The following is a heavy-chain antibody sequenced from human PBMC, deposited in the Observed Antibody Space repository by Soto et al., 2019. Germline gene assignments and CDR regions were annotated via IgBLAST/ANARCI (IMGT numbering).Heavy chain of an antibody. D-gene: IGHD5-18*01. J-gene: IGHJ4*02. CDR2: IHYSGST. Sequence: QVQLQESGPGLVKPSQTLSLACSVSGASINSGGYFWSWIRQLPGKGLEWIGYIHYSGSTYYNPSRKSRVVMSMDTSKNDFSLKLSSVTAADTAVFYCARGFVETAMAFDYWGQGALVTVSS. CDR3: ARGFVETAMAFDY. V-gene: IGHV4-31*03. CDR1: GASINSGGYF.